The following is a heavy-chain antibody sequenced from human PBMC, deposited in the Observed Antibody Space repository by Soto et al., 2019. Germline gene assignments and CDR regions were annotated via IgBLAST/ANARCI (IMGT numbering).Heavy chain of an antibody. D-gene: IGHD2-2*01. CDR3: ARVIAYCTSTSCSAVGWFDP. V-gene: IGHV4-34*01. CDR1: GGSFSGYY. CDR2: INHSGST. Sequence: LSLTCAVYGGSFSGYYWSWIRQPPGKGLEWIGEINHSGSTNYNPSLKSRVTISVDTSKNQFSLNLSSVTAADTAVYYCARVIAYCTSTSCSAVGWFDPWGQGTLVTAPQ. J-gene: IGHJ5*02.